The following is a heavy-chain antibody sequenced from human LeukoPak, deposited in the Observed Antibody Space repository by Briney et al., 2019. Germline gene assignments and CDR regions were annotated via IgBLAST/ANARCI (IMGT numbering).Heavy chain of an antibody. Sequence: ASVKVSCKASGGTFSSYAISWVRQAPGQGLEWMGWISAYNGNTNYAQKLQGRVTMTTDTSTSTAYMELRSLRSDDTAVYYCARGSDYYDIGSTDYWGQGTLVTVSS. V-gene: IGHV1-18*01. D-gene: IGHD3-22*01. CDR1: GGTFSSYA. CDR3: ARGSDYYDIGSTDY. J-gene: IGHJ4*02. CDR2: ISAYNGNT.